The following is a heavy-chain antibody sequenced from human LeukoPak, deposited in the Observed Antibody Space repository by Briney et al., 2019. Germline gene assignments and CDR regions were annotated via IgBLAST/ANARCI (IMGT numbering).Heavy chain of an antibody. CDR1: GFTFSNYA. CDR3: AKHGD. CDR2: ISDSGGST. Sequence: GGSLRLSCAASGFTFSNYAMTWVRQAPGRGLEWVSTISDSGGSTYYADSVKGRCSISRDNSKNTLYLQMNSLRAEDTAVYYCAKHGDWGQGTLVTVSS. V-gene: IGHV3-23*01. J-gene: IGHJ4*02. D-gene: IGHD2-8*01.